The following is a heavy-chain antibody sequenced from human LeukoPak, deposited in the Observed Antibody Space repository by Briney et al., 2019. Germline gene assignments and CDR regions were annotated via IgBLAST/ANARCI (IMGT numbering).Heavy chain of an antibody. J-gene: IGHJ4*02. CDR2: ISYDGSNK. V-gene: IGHV3-30*04. CDR1: GFTFSSYA. CDR3: ARDLGCPVVAAFDY. D-gene: IGHD2-15*01. Sequence: GGSLRLSCAASGFTFSSYAMHWVRQAPGKGLEWVAVISYDGSNKYYADSVKGRFTISRDNSKNTLYLQMNSLRAEDTAVYYCARDLGCPVVAAFDYWGQGTLVTVSS.